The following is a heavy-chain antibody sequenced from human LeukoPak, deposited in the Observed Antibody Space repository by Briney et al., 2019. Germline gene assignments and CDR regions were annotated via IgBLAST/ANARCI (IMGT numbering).Heavy chain of an antibody. CDR2: IIPIFGTA. CDR3: ARGPERLYGGNSKTREFDY. Sequence: GASVKVSCKASGGTFSSYAISWVRQAPGQGLEWMGGIIPIFGTANYAQKFQGRVTITADESTSTAYMELSSLRSEDKAVYYCARGPERLYGGNSKTREFDYWGQGTLVTVSS. D-gene: IGHD4-23*01. CDR1: GGTFSSYA. V-gene: IGHV1-69*13. J-gene: IGHJ4*02.